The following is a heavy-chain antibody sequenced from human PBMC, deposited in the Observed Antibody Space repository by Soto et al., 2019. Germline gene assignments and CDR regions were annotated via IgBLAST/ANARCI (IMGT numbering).Heavy chain of an antibody. Sequence: EVQLLESGGGLAQPGGSLRLSCAASGFTFSSYAMTWVRQAPGKGLEWVSAISGSGGSTYYADSVKGRFTISRDNSKNTLYLQMNNLRAEDTAVYYCATAIRDQLLCSFDYWGQGALVTVSS. D-gene: IGHD2-2*01. CDR2: ISGSGGST. J-gene: IGHJ4*02. V-gene: IGHV3-23*01. CDR1: GFTFSSYA. CDR3: ATAIRDQLLCSFDY.